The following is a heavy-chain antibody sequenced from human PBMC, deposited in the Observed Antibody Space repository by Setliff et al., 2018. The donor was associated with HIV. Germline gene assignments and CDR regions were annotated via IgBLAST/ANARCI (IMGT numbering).Heavy chain of an antibody. CDR2: INNKGDST. V-gene: IGHV3-64*02. Sequence: GGSLRLSCAASGFTFSSYAMHWVRQAPGKGLEYVSVINNKGDSTYYADSVKGRFSISRDNSKNTLYLQLGSLRAEETALYYCASPGTYCGGDCYLKYWGQGARVTVSS. J-gene: IGHJ4*02. CDR3: ASPGTYCGGDCYLKY. CDR1: GFTFSSYA. D-gene: IGHD2-21*02.